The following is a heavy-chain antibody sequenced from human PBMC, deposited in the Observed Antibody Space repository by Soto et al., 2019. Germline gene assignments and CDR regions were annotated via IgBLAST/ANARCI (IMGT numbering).Heavy chain of an antibody. CDR2: ISYDGSNK. D-gene: IGHD6-19*01. V-gene: IGHV3-30-3*01. Sequence: GGSLRLSCAASGFTFSSYAMHWVRQAPGKGLEWVAVISYDGSNKYYADSVKGRFTISRDNSKNTLYLQMNSLRAEDTAVYYCARVPKPDIPLYSSGWGALNYWGQGTLVTVSS. CDR1: GFTFSSYA. J-gene: IGHJ4*02. CDR3: ARVPKPDIPLYSSGWGALNY.